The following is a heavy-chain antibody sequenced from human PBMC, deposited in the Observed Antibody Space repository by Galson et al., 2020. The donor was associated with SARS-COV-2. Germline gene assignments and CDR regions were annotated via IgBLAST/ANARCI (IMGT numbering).Heavy chain of an antibody. Sequence: GGSLRLYCAASGFTFNDYAMTWVRQTPGKGLEWVSTMNGGGGKTFYADSVKGRVTVYRDNFKSTLYLQITNLRADDTAIYYCAKDSHPYYYDSSGYNPNYFDSWGQGTLVTVSS. CDR3: AKDSHPYYYDSSGYNPNYFDS. CDR1: GFTFNDYA. J-gene: IGHJ4*02. CDR2: MNGGGGKT. D-gene: IGHD3-22*01. V-gene: IGHV3-23*01.